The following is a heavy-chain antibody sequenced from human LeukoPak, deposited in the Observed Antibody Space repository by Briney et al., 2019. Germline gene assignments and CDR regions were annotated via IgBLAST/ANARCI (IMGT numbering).Heavy chain of an antibody. J-gene: IGHJ4*02. CDR2: INPSGGST. Sequence: GASVKVSCKASGYTLTSYYMHWVRQAPGQGLEWVGIINPSGGSTNYAQKFQGRVTMTRGTSISTAYMELSRLRSDDTAVYYCARLFDYSNSGSYSGPVDYWGQGTLVTVSS. CDR1: GYTLTSYY. D-gene: IGHD1-26*01. CDR3: ARLFDYSNSGSYSGPVDY. V-gene: IGHV1-46*01.